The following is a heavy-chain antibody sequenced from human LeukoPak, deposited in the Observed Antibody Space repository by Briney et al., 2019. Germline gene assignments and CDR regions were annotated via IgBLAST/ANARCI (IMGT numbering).Heavy chain of an antibody. CDR1: GFTFSSYW. Sequence: QAGGSLRLSCAASGFTFSSYWMSWVRQAPGKGLDWVANIKQDGSEKYYVDSVKGRFTISRDNAKNSLYLQMNSLRAEDTAVYYCARRAGAYSHPYDYWGQGTLVTVSS. V-gene: IGHV3-7*03. J-gene: IGHJ4*02. CDR3: ARRAGAYSHPYDY. D-gene: IGHD4/OR15-4a*01. CDR2: IKQDGSEK.